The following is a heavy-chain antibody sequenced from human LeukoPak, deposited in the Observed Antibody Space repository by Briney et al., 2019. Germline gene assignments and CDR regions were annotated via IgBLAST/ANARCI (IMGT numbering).Heavy chain of an antibody. CDR2: IYYSGST. D-gene: IGHD3-10*01. CDR1: GGSISSYY. Sequence: PSETLSLTCTDSGGSISSYYSSWIRQPPGKGLEWVWYIYYSGSTNYNPSLKSRVTIPVDTSKNKSPLNLSSVTAALTTWYYSAGAELDSYGSGSPPFDYWGQGTLVTVSS. V-gene: IGHV4-59*01. CDR3: AGAELDSYGSGSPPFDY. J-gene: IGHJ4*02.